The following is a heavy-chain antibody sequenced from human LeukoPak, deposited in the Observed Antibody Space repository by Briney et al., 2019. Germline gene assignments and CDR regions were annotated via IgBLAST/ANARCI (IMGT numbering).Heavy chain of an antibody. V-gene: IGHV4-59*01. CDR3: AREPLSYYYDSSGYYKGAFDI. J-gene: IGHJ3*02. CDR2: IYYSGST. CDR1: GGSTSSYY. Sequence: PSETLSLTCTVSGGSTSSYYWSWIRQPPGKGLEWIGYIYYSGSTNYNPSLKSRVTISVGTSKNQFSLKLSSVTAADTAVYYCAREPLSYYYDSSGYYKGAFDIWGQGTMVTVSS. D-gene: IGHD3-22*01.